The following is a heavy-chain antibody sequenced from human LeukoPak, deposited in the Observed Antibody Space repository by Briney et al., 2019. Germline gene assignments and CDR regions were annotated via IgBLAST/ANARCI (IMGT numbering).Heavy chain of an antibody. CDR3: ARDILTGYLAPYAFDI. CDR1: GGSINSYY. Sequence: SETLSLTCTVSGGSINSYYWSWIRQPPGKGLEWIGYIYYSGSTNYNPSLKSRVTISVDTSKNQFSLKLSSVTAADTAVYYCARDILTGYLAPYAFDIWGQGTMVTVSS. V-gene: IGHV4-59*01. CDR2: IYYSGST. D-gene: IGHD3-9*01. J-gene: IGHJ3*02.